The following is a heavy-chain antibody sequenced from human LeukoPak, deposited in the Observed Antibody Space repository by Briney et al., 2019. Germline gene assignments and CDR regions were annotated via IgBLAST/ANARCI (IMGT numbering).Heavy chain of an antibody. CDR3: AKDKGETYYYDSSGFFDY. CDR1: GFTFSKYW. V-gene: IGHV3-30*02. D-gene: IGHD3-22*01. J-gene: IGHJ4*02. CDR2: IRYDGSNK. Sequence: SGGSLRLSCAASGFTFSKYWMSWVRQAPGKGLEWVAFIRYDGSNKYYADSVKGRFTISRDNSKNTLYLQMNSLRAEDTAVYYCAKDKGETYYYDSSGFFDYWGQGTLVTVSS.